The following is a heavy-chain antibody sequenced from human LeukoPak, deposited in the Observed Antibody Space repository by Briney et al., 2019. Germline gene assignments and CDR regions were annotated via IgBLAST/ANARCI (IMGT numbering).Heavy chain of an antibody. D-gene: IGHD6-13*01. CDR2: IYHSGST. V-gene: IGHV4-38-2*02. J-gene: IGHJ1*01. Sequence: PSETLSLTCTVSGGSISTYYWGWIRQPPGKGLEWIGSIYHSGSTYYNPSLKSRVTISVDTSKNQFSLKLNSVTAADTAVYYCARDKYSSSWSAFQHWGQGTLVTVSS. CDR1: GGSISTYY. CDR3: ARDKYSSSWSAFQH.